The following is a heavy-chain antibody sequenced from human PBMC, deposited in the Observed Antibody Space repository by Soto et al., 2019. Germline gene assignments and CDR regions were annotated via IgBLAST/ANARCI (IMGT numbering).Heavy chain of an antibody. CDR3: ARSTVTTIGYYYYGMDV. V-gene: IGHV4-34*01. J-gene: IGHJ6*02. D-gene: IGHD4-4*01. CDR1: GGSFSGYY. Sequence: DTLSLTCAVXGGSFSGYYWSWIRQPPGKGLEWIGEINHSGSTNYNPSLKSRVTISVDTSKNQFSLKLSSVTAADTAVYYCARSTVTTIGYYYYGMDVWGQGTTVTVSS. CDR2: INHSGST.